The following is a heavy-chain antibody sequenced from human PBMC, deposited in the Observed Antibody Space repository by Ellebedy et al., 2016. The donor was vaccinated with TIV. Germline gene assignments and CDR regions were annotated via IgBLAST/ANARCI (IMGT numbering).Heavy chain of an antibody. Sequence: GGSLRLXCAASGFTFSSYAMSWVRQAPGEGLEWVSTISNSGDSTYYADSVKGRFTISRDNSKNTLYLQMNSLRAEDTAVYFCAKDEGVAAAGILGHFDYWGQGTLVTVSS. J-gene: IGHJ4*02. D-gene: IGHD6-13*01. CDR1: GFTFSSYA. V-gene: IGHV3-23*01. CDR3: AKDEGVAAAGILGHFDY. CDR2: ISNSGDST.